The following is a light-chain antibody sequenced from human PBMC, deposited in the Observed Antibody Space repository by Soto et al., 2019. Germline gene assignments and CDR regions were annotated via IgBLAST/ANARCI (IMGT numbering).Light chain of an antibody. J-gene: IGKJ2*01. Sequence: EIVLTQSPATLSLSPGERATLSCRASQSASSYLAWYQQKPGQAPRLLIYDASNRATGIPARFRGSGSGTDFTLTISSLEPEDFAVYYCQQRSNWPPYTFGQGTKLEIK. CDR2: DAS. CDR3: QQRSNWPPYT. V-gene: IGKV3-11*01. CDR1: QSASSY.